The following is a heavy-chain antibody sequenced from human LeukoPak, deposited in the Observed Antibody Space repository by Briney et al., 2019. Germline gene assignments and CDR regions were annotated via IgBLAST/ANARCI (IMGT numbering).Heavy chain of an antibody. Sequence: ASVTVSCTASGYTFTSYAMHWVRQAPGQRLEWMGWINAGNGNTKYSQKFQGRVTITRDTSASTAYMELSSLRSEDTAVYCCFLERKDYWGQGTLVTVSS. CDR3: FLERKDY. V-gene: IGHV1-3*01. D-gene: IGHD1-1*01. CDR1: GYTFTSYA. CDR2: INAGNGNT. J-gene: IGHJ4*02.